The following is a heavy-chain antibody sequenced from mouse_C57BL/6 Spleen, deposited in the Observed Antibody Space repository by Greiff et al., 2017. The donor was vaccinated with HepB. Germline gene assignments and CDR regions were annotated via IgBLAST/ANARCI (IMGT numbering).Heavy chain of an antibody. V-gene: IGHV1-19*01. Sequence: EVQLQQSGPVLVKPGASVKMSCKASGYTFTDYYMNWVKQSHGKSLEWIGVFNPYYGGTSYNQKFKGKATLTVDKSSSTAYMELNSLTSEDSAVYYCAGYDYPFAYWGQGTLVTVSA. J-gene: IGHJ3*01. CDR2: FNPYYGGT. CDR3: AGYDYPFAY. CDR1: GYTFTDYY. D-gene: IGHD2-4*01.